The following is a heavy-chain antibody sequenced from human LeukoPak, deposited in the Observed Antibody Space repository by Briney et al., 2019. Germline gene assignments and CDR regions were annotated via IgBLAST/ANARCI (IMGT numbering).Heavy chain of an antibody. V-gene: IGHV3-23*01. CDR3: AKVPRSVGATTFDY. CDR1: GFTFSSYG. D-gene: IGHD1-26*01. CDR2: ISGSGGST. Sequence: GGTLRLSCAASGFTFSSYGMSWVRQAPGKGLEWVSAISGSGGSTYYADSVKGRSTISRDNSKNTLYLQMNSLRAEDTAVYYCAKVPRSVGATTFDYWGQGTLVTVSS. J-gene: IGHJ4*02.